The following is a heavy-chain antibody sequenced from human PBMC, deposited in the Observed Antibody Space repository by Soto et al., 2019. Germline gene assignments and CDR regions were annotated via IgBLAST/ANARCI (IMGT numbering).Heavy chain of an antibody. CDR1: GGSFSGYY. CDR2: INHSGST. J-gene: IGHJ4*02. V-gene: IGHV4-34*01. CDR3: ARGFTERVDIVATRPGY. D-gene: IGHD5-12*01. Sequence: SETLSLTCAVYGGSFSGYYWSWIRQPPGKGLEWIGEINHSGSTNYNPSLKSRVTISVDTSKNQFSLKLSSVTAADTAVYYCARGFTERVDIVATRPGYWGQGTLVTVSS.